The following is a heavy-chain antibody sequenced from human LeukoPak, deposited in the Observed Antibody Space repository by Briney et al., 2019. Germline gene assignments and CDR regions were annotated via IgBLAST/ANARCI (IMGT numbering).Heavy chain of an antibody. V-gene: IGHV3-30-3*01. CDR3: ARDGTRSGSTRILPTY. D-gene: IGHD6-19*01. CDR1: GFTFSSYA. J-gene: IGHJ4*02. Sequence: TGGSLRLSCAASGFTFSSYAMHWVRQAPGKGLEWVAVISYDGSNKYYADSVKGRFTISRDNSKNTLYLQMNSLRAEDTAVYYCARDGTRSGSTRILPTYWGQGTLVTVSS. CDR2: ISYDGSNK.